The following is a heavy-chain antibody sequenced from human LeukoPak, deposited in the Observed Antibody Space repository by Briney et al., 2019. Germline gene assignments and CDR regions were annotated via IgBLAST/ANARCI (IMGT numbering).Heavy chain of an antibody. Sequence: PGRSLRLSCAASGFTFSSYWMSWVRQAPGKGLEWVANIKQDGSEKYYVDSVKGRFTISRDNAKNSLYLQMNSLRAEDTAVYYCARETNDFWSGYYSAGYYYYMDVWGKGTTVTDSS. CDR1: GFTFSSYW. J-gene: IGHJ6*03. V-gene: IGHV3-7*01. CDR3: ARETNDFWSGYYSAGYYYYMDV. D-gene: IGHD3-3*01. CDR2: IKQDGSEK.